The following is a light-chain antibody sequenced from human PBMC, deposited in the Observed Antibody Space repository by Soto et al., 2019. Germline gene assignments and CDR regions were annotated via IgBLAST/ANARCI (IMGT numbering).Light chain of an antibody. CDR2: ATS. J-gene: IGKJ1*01. Sequence: DIHMTQSPSSLSASVGYRFTITCGASQSISSYLNWYQQKPGNAPNLLIYATSSLQSGVPSRFSGSGSGTDFTFTISSLQPEDFETYYCQQSYSTSWTFGQGTKVDIK. CDR1: QSISSY. CDR3: QQSYSTSWT. V-gene: IGKV1-39*01.